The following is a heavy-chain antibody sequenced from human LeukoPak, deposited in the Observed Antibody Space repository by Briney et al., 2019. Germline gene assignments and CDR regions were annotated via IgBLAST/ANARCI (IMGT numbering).Heavy chain of an antibody. V-gene: IGHV1-24*01. CDR2: FDPEDGET. D-gene: IGHD6-19*01. Sequence: ASVKVSCKVSGYTLTELSMRWVRQAPGKGLEWMGGFDPEDGETIYAQKFQGRVTMTEDTSTDTAYMELSSLRFEDTAVYYCATGSSGPYYFDYWGQGTLVTVSS. CDR3: ATGSSGPYYFDY. CDR1: GYTLTELS. J-gene: IGHJ4*02.